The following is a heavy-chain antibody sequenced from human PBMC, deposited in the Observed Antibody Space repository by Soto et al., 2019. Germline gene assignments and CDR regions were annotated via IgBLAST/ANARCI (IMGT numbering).Heavy chain of an antibody. D-gene: IGHD3-16*01. J-gene: IGHJ4*02. V-gene: IGHV4-30-4*01. CDR1: GGSTSSDNY. CDR2: IYYSGNT. CDR3: AREGGESSDGLYYFDS. Sequence: SETLSLTCTVSGGSTSSDNYWSWIRQPPGKGLEWIGHIYYSGNTDYNPSPKSRLAISIDTSKNQFSLKLSSVTAADTAVYFCAREGGESSDGLYYFDSWGQGSLVTVSS.